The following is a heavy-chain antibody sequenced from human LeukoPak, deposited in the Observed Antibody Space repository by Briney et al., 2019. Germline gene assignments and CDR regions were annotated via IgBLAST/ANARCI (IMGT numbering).Heavy chain of an antibody. J-gene: IGHJ4*02. CDR3: AIATNWTDAGIDY. D-gene: IGHD1-1*01. CDR1: GYTFTGNY. V-gene: IGHV1-2*02. CDR2: INTKSGGT. Sequence: GASVKVSCKTSGYTFTGNYMHWVRQAPGQGLEWLGWINTKSGGTKNAREFQGRGTMTRTTSISTAYMELTRLSSDDTAVYYCAIATNWTDAGIDYWGQGSLVTVSS.